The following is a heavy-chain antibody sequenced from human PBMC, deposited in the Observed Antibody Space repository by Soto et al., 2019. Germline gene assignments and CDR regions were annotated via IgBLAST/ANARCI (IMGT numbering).Heavy chain of an antibody. Sequence: PSETLSLTCAVYGGSFSGYSWTWIRQSPGKGLEWIGQINHSGSTTYNPSLKSQVTISLATSKNQFSLELSSVTAADTAVYYCARGLFSENYYSGGWYYFDYWGQGTLVT. J-gene: IGHJ4*02. CDR2: INHSGST. V-gene: IGHV4-34*01. D-gene: IGHD1-26*01. CDR3: ARGLFSENYYSGGWYYFDY. CDR1: GGSFSGYS.